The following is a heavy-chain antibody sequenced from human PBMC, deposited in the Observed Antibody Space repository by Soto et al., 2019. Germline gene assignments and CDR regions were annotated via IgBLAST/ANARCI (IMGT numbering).Heavy chain of an antibody. CDR2: IYYSGCT. Sequence: SETLSLTCTVSGGSISSGDYYWSWIRQPPGKGLEWIGYIYYSGCTYYNPSLKSRVTISVDTSKNQFSLKLSSVTAADTAVYYCARGPTYYDSSGYVDPWGQGTLVTVSS. CDR1: GGSISSGDYY. CDR3: ARGPTYYDSSGYVDP. V-gene: IGHV4-30-4*01. D-gene: IGHD3-22*01. J-gene: IGHJ5*02.